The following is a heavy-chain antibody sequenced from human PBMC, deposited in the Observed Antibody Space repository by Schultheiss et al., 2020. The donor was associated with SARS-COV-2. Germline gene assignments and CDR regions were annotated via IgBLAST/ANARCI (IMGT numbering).Heavy chain of an antibody. CDR3: ARGRGGFLTYFDY. CDR1: GFIVTNTY. Sequence: GESLKISCAASGFIVTNTYMNWVRQAPGKGLMWVSRINTDGSGTGYADSVKGRFTFSRDSSKNTLYLQMNSLRVEDTAVYYCARGRGGFLTYFDYWGQGTLVTVSS. J-gene: IGHJ4*02. CDR2: INTDGSGT. D-gene: IGHD2-15*01. V-gene: IGHV3-74*01.